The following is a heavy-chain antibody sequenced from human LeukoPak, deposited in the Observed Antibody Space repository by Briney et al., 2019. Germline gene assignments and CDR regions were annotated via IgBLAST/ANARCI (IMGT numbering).Heavy chain of an antibody. CDR1: GFSVNRNF. J-gene: IGHJ4*02. CDR3: AGSAGGALDF. Sequence: GSLRLSCAVSGFSVNRNFWTWVRQAPGKGLEWVSVIYGGGNTYYADSVKGRFTISTDNSKNTLYLQMNNLRVEDAALYYCAGSAGGALDFWGQGALVTVSS. CDR2: IYGGGNT. V-gene: IGHV3-66*01. D-gene: IGHD1-26*01.